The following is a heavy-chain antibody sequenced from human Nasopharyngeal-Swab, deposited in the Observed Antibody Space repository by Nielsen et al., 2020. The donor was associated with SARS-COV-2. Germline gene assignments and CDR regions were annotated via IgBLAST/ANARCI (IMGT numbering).Heavy chain of an antibody. CDR3: ATAYNGNYYWDY. J-gene: IGHJ4*02. CDR1: GYSFSGYW. CDR2: MYPRDSDT. V-gene: IGHV5-51*01. D-gene: IGHD1-7*01. Sequence: GESLKISCKGSGYSFSGYWIGWVRQMPGKGLEWMGIMYPRDSDTRYSPSFQGQVTISADKSISTAYLQWSSLKASDTAMYYCATAYNGNYYWDYWGQGTLVTVSS.